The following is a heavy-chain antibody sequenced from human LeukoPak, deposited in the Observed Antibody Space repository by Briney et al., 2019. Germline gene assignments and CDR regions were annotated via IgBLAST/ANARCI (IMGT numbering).Heavy chain of an antibody. CDR2: IVVGSGNT. D-gene: IGHD3-22*01. Sequence: GASVKVSCKAAGVTFTSSAMQWVRQARGQRLEWIGWIVVGSGNTNYAQKFQERVTITRDMSTSTAYMELSSLRSEDTAVYYCAAETYYYDSSGYQVFLFDYWGQGTLVTVSS. V-gene: IGHV1-58*02. J-gene: IGHJ4*02. CDR3: AAETYYYDSSGYQVFLFDY. CDR1: GVTFTSSA.